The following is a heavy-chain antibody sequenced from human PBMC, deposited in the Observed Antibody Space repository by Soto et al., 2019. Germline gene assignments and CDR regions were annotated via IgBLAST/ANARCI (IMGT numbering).Heavy chain of an antibody. CDR1: GFTFSSYA. Sequence: GGSLRLSCAASGFTFSSYAMSWVRQAPGKGLEWVSAISGSGGSTYYADSVKGRFTISRDNSKNTPYLQMNSLRAEDTAVYYCAKDLKAFSSGWYYFDYWGQGTLVTVSS. D-gene: IGHD6-19*01. CDR2: ISGSGGST. J-gene: IGHJ4*02. V-gene: IGHV3-23*01. CDR3: AKDLKAFSSGWYYFDY.